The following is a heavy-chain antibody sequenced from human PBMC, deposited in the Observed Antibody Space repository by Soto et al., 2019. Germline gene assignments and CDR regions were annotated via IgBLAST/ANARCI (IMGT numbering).Heavy chain of an antibody. Sequence: GGSRRLSCAASGFTFNRYAMSWVRQAPGKGLEWVSTIIGSGTHTYYADSVKGRFTVSRENSKNTLYLEMNRLRAEDTAVYYCARDCLEVCGTYPTFHYWSTGTLVTVFS. CDR2: IIGSGTHT. J-gene: IGHJ4*02. CDR1: GFTFNRYA. D-gene: IGHD1-26*01. V-gene: IGHV3-23*01. CDR3: ARDCLEVCGTYPTFHY.